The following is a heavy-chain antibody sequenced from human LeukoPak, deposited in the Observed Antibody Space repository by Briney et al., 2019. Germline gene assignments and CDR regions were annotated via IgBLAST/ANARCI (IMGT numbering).Heavy chain of an antibody. Sequence: GGSLRLSCAASGFTFSSYAMHWVRQAPGKGLEWVAVISYDGSNKYYADSVKGRFTISRDNSKNTLDLQMGSLRPEDMAVYYCARGFRYYGSGIDYWGQGTLVTVSS. CDR1: GFTFSSYA. D-gene: IGHD3-10*01. J-gene: IGHJ4*02. CDR3: ARGFRYYGSGIDY. CDR2: ISYDGSNK. V-gene: IGHV3-30*14.